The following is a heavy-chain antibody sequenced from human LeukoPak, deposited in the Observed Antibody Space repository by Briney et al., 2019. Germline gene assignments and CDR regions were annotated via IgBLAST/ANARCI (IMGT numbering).Heavy chain of an antibody. V-gene: IGHV3-7*01. CDR2: VNLDGSDK. CDR3: ARGPSGYHNT. Sequence: GGSLRLSCEGSGFSFTNHWMTWVRQGPRKGLEWVAQVNLDGSDKYYVDSVKGRFTISRDNAKNLVYLQMKSLRVEDTAVYYCARGPSGYHNTGGQGTLVTVSS. J-gene: IGHJ4*02. D-gene: IGHD5-12*01. CDR1: GFSFTNHW.